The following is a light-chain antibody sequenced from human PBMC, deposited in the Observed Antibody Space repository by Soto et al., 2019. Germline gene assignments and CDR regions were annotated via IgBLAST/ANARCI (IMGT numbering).Light chain of an antibody. J-gene: IGKJ1*01. CDR2: AAS. V-gene: IGKV3-15*01. CDR3: QQYNNWPPWT. Sequence: ETVMTQSPATLSVSPGDRVTVSCSASQTVHTKLAWFQQKPGQAAKLLIYAASTRDTGLPARFTGSGPGKEFTLHISSLQSEDFAVYFCQQYNNWPPWTFGQGTKVEI. CDR1: QTVHTK.